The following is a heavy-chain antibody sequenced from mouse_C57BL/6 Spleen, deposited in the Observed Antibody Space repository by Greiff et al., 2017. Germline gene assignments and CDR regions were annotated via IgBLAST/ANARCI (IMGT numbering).Heavy chain of an antibody. D-gene: IGHD1-1*01. Sequence: QVQLQQSGAELVRPGASVTLSCKASGYTFTDYEMHWVKQTPVHGLEWIGAIDPETGGTAYNQKFKGKAILTADKSSSTAYMELRSLTSEDSAVYYCTREITTEELFDDWGQGTTLTVSS. CDR1: GYTFTDYE. CDR2: IDPETGGT. CDR3: TREITTEELFDD. J-gene: IGHJ2*01. V-gene: IGHV1-15*01.